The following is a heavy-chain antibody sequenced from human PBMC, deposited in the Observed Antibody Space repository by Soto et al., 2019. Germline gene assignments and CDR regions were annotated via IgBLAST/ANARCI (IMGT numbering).Heavy chain of an antibody. CDR3: AGDPPPPDY. CDR2: INPNSGGT. V-gene: IGHV1-2*04. J-gene: IGHJ4*02. CDR1: GYTFTGYY. Sequence: GASVKVSCKASGYTFTGYYMHWVRQAPGQGLEWMGWINPNSGGTNYAQKFQGWVTMTTDTSTSTAYMELRSLRSDDTAVYYCAGDPPPPDYWGQGTLVTVSS.